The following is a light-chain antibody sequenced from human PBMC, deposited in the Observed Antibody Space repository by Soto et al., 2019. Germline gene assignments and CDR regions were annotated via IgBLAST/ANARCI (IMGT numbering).Light chain of an antibody. J-gene: IGKJ1*01. CDR3: QQYGSSS. Sequence: EIVLTQSPATLSLSPGERATLSCRASQSVSSYLAWYQQKPGQAPRLLIYDASNRATGIPARFSGSGSGTDFTLTISSLEPEDFAVYYCQQYGSSSFGQGTKVDIK. V-gene: IGKV3-11*01. CDR2: DAS. CDR1: QSVSSY.